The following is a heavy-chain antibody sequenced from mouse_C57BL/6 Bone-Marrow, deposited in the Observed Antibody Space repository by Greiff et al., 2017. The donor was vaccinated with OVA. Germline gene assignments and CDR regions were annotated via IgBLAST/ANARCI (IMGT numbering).Heavy chain of an antibody. D-gene: IGHD2-1*01. Sequence: VQLQQPGAELARPGASVKMSCKASGYTFTSYTMHWVKQRPGQGLEWIGYINPSSGYTKYNQKFKDKATLTADNSSSTAYMQLSSLTSEDSAVYYCARPPHGNWGQGTTLTVSS. CDR2: INPSSGYT. J-gene: IGHJ2*01. CDR3: ARPPHGN. V-gene: IGHV1-4*01. CDR1: GYTFTSYT.